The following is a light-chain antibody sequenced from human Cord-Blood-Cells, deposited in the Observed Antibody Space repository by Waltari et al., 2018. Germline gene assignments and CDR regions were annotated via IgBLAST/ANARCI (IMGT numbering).Light chain of an antibody. J-gene: IGLJ2*01. CDR2: EGS. V-gene: IGLV2-23*01. CDR1: SSDVGSYNL. CDR3: CSYAGSSTVV. Sequence: QSALTQPASVSGSTGQSITISCTGTSSDVGSYNLVSWYQQHPGKAPKLMIYEGSKRPSGVSNRFSGSKSGNTASLTNSGLQAEYEADYYCCSYAGSSTVVFGGGTKLTVL.